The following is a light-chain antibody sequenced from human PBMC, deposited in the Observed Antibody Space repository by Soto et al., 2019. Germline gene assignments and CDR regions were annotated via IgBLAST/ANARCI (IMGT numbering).Light chain of an antibody. Sequence: DIPMTQSPSTLSASVGDRVTITCRASQSISSWLAWYQQNPGTAPKLLIYKASSLESGVPSRFSGSGSGTEFTLTVSSLQPDDFATYYCQQYNSYPYTCGQGTKLEIK. CDR1: QSISSW. CDR2: KAS. V-gene: IGKV1-5*03. CDR3: QQYNSYPYT. J-gene: IGKJ2*01.